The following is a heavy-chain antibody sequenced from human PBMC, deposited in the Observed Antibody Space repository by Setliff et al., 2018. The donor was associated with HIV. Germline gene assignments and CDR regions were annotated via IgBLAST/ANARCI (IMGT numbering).Heavy chain of an antibody. CDR2: VFNSGST. CDR1: GDSIDSSYYY. Sequence: PSETLSLTCKVSGDSIDSSYYYWAWIRQPPGRGLEWIGTVFNSGSTYYTPSLRGRVTISVDTSKNQFSLKLSYVTAADTAFYYCARQSPQIRYLDWLNAFDIWGQGTMVTVSS. V-gene: IGHV4-39*01. CDR3: ARQSPQIRYLDWLNAFDI. D-gene: IGHD3-9*01. J-gene: IGHJ3*02.